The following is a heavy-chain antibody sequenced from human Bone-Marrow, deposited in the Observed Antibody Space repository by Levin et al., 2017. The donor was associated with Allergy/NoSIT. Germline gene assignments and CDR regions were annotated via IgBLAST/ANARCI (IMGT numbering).Heavy chain of an antibody. CDR2: IIPFLDMA. J-gene: IGHJ3*01. D-gene: IGHD2-21*02. CDR3: ARSRQVTPSDAYDL. Sequence: ASVKVSCRAFGDSFNNYAINWVRQAPKQGLEWMGRIIPFLDMADLPQKFQGRVTITADKSASTVYMQLSGLRSDDTAVYYCARSRQVTPSDAYDLWGQGTLVSVSS. V-gene: IGHV1-69*04. CDR1: GDSFNNYA.